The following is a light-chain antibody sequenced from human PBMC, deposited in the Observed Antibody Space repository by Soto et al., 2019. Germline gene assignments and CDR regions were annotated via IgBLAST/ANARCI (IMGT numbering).Light chain of an antibody. CDR3: QQSDDSALT. CDR1: QSISTY. V-gene: IGKV1-39*01. Sequence: DIQMTQSPSSLSAFVGDRVTITCRASQSISTYLNWYQQKPGNAPRVLIYAASRLESGVPSRFSGSGSGTDFIHTINSLQPEDLGTYYCQQSDDSALTFGGGTKVEIK. CDR2: AAS. J-gene: IGKJ4*01.